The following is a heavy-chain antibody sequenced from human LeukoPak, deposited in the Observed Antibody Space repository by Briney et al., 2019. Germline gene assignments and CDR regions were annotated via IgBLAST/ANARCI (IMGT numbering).Heavy chain of an antibody. CDR3: AREGVPGAMFDY. D-gene: IGHD2-2*01. J-gene: IGHJ4*02. CDR1: GYTFTGYY. Sequence: ASVKVSCKASGYTFTGYYMQWVRQAPGQGLEWMGWINPNSGGTNYAQKFQGRVTMTRDTSSSTAYMELNRLRSDDTAVYYCAREGVPGAMFDYWGQGTLVTVSS. V-gene: IGHV1-2*02. CDR2: INPNSGGT.